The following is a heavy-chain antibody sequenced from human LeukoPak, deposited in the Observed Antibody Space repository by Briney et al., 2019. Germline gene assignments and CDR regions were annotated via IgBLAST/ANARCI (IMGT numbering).Heavy chain of an antibody. CDR3: AKDRTSYSGSYSFDY. Sequence: EGSLRLSCAASGFTFDDYAMHWVRQAPGKGLEWVSLISWDGGSTYYADSVKGRFTISRDNSKNSLYLQMNSLRAEDTALYYCAKDRTSYSGSYSFDYWGQGTLVTVSS. J-gene: IGHJ4*02. D-gene: IGHD1-26*01. CDR1: GFTFDDYA. CDR2: ISWDGGST. V-gene: IGHV3-43D*03.